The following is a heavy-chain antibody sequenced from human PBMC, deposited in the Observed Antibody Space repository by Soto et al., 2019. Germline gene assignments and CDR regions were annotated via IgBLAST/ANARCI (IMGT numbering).Heavy chain of an antibody. V-gene: IGHV1-69*12. CDR3: ARGNHRWLQLWYFDL. D-gene: IGHD5-12*01. Sequence: QVQLVQSGAEVKKPGSSVTVSCKASGGTFSSYAISWVRQAPGQAVEWMGGIIPIFGTANYAQKFQGRVTITADESTSTADMELSSLRSEDTAVYYCARGNHRWLQLWYFDLWGRGTLVTVSS. CDR2: IIPIFGTA. J-gene: IGHJ2*01. CDR1: GGTFSSYA.